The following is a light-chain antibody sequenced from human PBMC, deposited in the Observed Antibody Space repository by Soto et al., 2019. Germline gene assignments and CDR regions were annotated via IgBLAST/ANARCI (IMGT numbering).Light chain of an antibody. Sequence: EIVMTQSPATLSVSPGERATLSCRASQSVSSNLAWDQQKPGQAPRLLSYGASTRATGIPARSSGSGSGTEFTLTISSLQSEDFAVYYCQQYNNWLPWTFGQGTKVEIK. CDR2: GAS. J-gene: IGKJ1*01. V-gene: IGKV3-15*01. CDR1: QSVSSN. CDR3: QQYNNWLPWT.